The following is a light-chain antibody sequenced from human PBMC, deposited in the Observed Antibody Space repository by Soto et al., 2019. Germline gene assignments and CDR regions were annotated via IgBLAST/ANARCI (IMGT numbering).Light chain of an antibody. CDR3: MQALQTLWT. CDR1: QSLLHSNGYNY. Sequence: DIVMTQSPLSLPVTPGEPASISCRSSQSLLHSNGYNYLDWYLQKPGQSPQLLIYLGSNRASGVPDRFSVSGSGTDFTLKISRVEAEDVGVYYGMQALQTLWTFGQGTKVEIK. V-gene: IGKV2-28*01. CDR2: LGS. J-gene: IGKJ1*01.